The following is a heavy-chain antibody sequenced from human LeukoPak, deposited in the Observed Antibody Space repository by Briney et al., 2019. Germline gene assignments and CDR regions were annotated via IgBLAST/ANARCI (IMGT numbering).Heavy chain of an antibody. Sequence: SQTLSLTCAISGDSVSSNSAAWNWIRQSPSRGLEWLVRTYYRSKWYSDYAVSVKSRITINPDTSKNQFSLQLNSVTPEDTAVYYCARGKWELLSHYWCFDLWGRGTLVTVSS. V-gene: IGHV6-1*01. CDR1: GDSVSSNSAA. CDR2: TYYRSKWYS. CDR3: ARGKWELLSHYWCFDL. J-gene: IGHJ2*01. D-gene: IGHD1-26*01.